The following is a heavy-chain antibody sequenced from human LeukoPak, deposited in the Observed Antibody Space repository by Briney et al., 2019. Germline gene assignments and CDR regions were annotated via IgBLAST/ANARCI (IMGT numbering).Heavy chain of an antibody. CDR2: INPSGGST. CDR3: ARDPDLPSYDDSSGYQPFSDY. CDR1: GYTFTSYY. V-gene: IGHV1-46*01. Sequence: GASVKVSCKASGYTFTSYYMHWVRQAPVQGLEWMGIINPSGGSTSYAQKFQGRVTMTRDTSTSTVYMELSSLRSEDTAVYYCARDPDLPSYDDSSGYQPFSDYWAQGTVVTVSS. J-gene: IGHJ4*02. D-gene: IGHD3-22*01.